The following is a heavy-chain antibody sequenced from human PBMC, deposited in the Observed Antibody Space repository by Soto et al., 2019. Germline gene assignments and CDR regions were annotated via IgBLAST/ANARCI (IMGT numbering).Heavy chain of an antibody. D-gene: IGHD2-15*01. CDR1: GFTFSSYW. CDR3: VRGKEWYCRGGSCNSYYYGMDV. J-gene: IGHJ6*02. V-gene: IGHV3-7*01. CDR2: IDQDGSEK. Sequence: PGGSLRLSCAASGFTFSSYWMSWVRQAPGKGLEWVANIDQDGSEKYYMDDVKGRFTISRDNAKKSLYLQMNSLRVEDTAVYQCVRGKEWYCRGGSCNSYYYGMDVWGQGTTVTVSS.